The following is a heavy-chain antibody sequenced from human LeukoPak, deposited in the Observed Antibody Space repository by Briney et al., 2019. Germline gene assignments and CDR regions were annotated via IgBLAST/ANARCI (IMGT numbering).Heavy chain of an antibody. D-gene: IGHD6-19*01. Sequence: PGGSLRLSCAASGFTFSSYAMSWVRQAPGKGLEWVSGISGSGGSTYYADSVKGRFTISRDNSKNTLYLQMNSLRAEDTAVYYCAKDAIRELIAVAGIGFDPWGQGTLVTVSS. CDR2: ISGSGGST. V-gene: IGHV3-23*01. J-gene: IGHJ5*02. CDR3: AKDAIRELIAVAGIGFDP. CDR1: GFTFSSYA.